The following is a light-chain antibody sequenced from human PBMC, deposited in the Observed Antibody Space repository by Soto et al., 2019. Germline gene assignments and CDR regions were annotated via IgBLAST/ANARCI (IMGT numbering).Light chain of an antibody. V-gene: IGLV2-11*01. J-gene: IGLJ1*01. CDR3: SSYAGSYIYV. Sequence: QSALTQPRSVSGSPGQLVTISCTGTSGDIGTYDHVSWYQQHPGKAPKLIIYAVSKRPSGVPDRFSGSKSGITASLTISGLQADDEADYYCSSYAGSYIYVFATGTKVTVL. CDR2: AVS. CDR1: SGDIGTYDH.